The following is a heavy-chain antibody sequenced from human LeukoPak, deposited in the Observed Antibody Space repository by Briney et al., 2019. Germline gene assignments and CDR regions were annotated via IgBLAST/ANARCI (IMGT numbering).Heavy chain of an antibody. V-gene: IGHV3-20*04. CDR3: ARSPEWDPKQLGFKYFDY. D-gene: IGHD1-26*01. J-gene: IGHJ4*02. CDR1: GFSFHGDG. CDR2: INWNGGDK. Sequence: PGGSLRLSCAASGFSFHGDGMSWVRQAPGKGLEWVSGINWNGGDKRYADSVRGRFTISRDNAKNSLYLHMNSLRGEDTALYYCARSPEWDPKQLGFKYFDYWGQGTLVTVSP.